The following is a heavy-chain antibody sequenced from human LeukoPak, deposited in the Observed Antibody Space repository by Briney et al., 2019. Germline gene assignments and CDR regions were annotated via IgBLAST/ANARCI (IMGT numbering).Heavy chain of an antibody. CDR1: GFTFSSYG. CDR2: IRYDGSNK. CDR3: ARDSGSAYYSSAGY. J-gene: IGHJ4*02. D-gene: IGHD3-22*01. V-gene: IGHV3-30*02. Sequence: GGSLRLSCAASGFTFSSYGMHWVRQAPGKGLEWVAFIRYDGSNKYYADSVKGRFTISRDNAKNSLYLQMNSLKVEDTAVYYCARDSGSAYYSSAGYWGQGTLVTVSS.